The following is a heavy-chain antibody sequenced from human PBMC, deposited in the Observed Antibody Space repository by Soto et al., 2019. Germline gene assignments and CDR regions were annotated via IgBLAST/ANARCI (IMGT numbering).Heavy chain of an antibody. V-gene: IGHV5-51*01. CDR3: ARLEEYYYDSSGYLPIPGP. J-gene: IGHJ5*02. CDR2: IYPGDSDT. D-gene: IGHD3-22*01. CDR1: GYSFTSYW. Sequence: GESLKISCKGSGYSFTSYWIGWVRQMPGKGLEWMGIIYPGDSDTRYSPSFQGQVTISADKSISTAYLQWSSLKASDTAMYYCARLEEYYYDSSGYLPIPGPWGQGTLVTVSS.